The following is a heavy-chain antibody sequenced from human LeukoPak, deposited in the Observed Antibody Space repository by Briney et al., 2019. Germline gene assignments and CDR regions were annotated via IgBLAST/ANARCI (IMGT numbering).Heavy chain of an antibody. J-gene: IGHJ4*02. CDR1: GYTFTSYG. Sequence: GASVKVSCKASGYTFTSYGISWVRQAPGQGLEWMGWISAYNGNTNYAQKLQGRVTMTTDTSTSTAYMELRSLRPDDTAVYYCARDRKRTTTVTSEPLLHYWGQGTLVTVSS. CDR2: ISAYNGNT. V-gene: IGHV1-18*01. D-gene: IGHD4-17*01. CDR3: ARDRKRTTTVTSEPLLHY.